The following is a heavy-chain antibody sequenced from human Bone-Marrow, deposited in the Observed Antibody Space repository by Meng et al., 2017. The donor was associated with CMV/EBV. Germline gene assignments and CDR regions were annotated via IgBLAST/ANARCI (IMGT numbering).Heavy chain of an antibody. J-gene: IGHJ4*02. CDR1: GGSFSGYY. Sequence: SETLSLTCAVYGGSFSGYYWSWIRQPPGKGLEWIGEINHSGSTYYNPSLKSRVTISVDTSKNQFSLKLSSVTAADTAVYYCARHKGFESCFDYWGQGTLVTVSS. D-gene: IGHD3-10*01. V-gene: IGHV4-34*01. CDR2: INHSGST. CDR3: ARHKGFESCFDY.